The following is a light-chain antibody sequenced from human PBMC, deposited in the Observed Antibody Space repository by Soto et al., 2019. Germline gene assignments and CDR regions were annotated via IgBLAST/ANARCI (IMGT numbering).Light chain of an antibody. CDR1: SSDVGGYNY. CDR2: EVS. J-gene: IGLJ2*01. V-gene: IGLV2-14*01. Sequence: QSALTQPASVSGSPGQSITISCTGTSSDVGGYNYVSWYQQHPGKAPKLMIYEVSKRPXXXXXXXSGSKSGNTASLTISGXXXXXXXDXYCSSYTSSSTRVFGGGTKLTVL. CDR3: SSYTSSSTRV.